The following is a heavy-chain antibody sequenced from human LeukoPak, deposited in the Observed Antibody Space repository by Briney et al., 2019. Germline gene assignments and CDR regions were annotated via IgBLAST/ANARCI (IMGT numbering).Heavy chain of an antibody. D-gene: IGHD6-19*01. CDR3: ARDAWGQAVAGLDY. V-gene: IGHV3-21*01. CDR1: GFTFSSYS. CDR2: ISSSSSYI. J-gene: IGHJ4*02. Sequence: PGGSLRLSCAASGFTFSSYSMNWVRQAPGKGLEWVSSISSSSSYIYYADSVKGRFTISRDNAKNSLYLQVNSLRAEDTAVYYCARDAWGQAVAGLDYWGQGTLVTVSS.